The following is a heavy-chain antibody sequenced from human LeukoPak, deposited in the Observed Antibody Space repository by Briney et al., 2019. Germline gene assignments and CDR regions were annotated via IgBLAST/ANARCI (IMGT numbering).Heavy chain of an antibody. J-gene: IGHJ4*02. CDR3: ARDRRAATFEERFDH. CDR2: INLNSGGT. Sequence: ASVKVSCKASGYTFTGYYMHWVRQAPGQGLEWMGWINLNSGGTKYAQKFQGWVTMTRDTSISTAYMEVSKLRSDDTAVYYCARDRRAATFEERFDHWGQGTLVTVSS. CDR1: GYTFTGYY. D-gene: IGHD2-15*01. V-gene: IGHV1-2*04.